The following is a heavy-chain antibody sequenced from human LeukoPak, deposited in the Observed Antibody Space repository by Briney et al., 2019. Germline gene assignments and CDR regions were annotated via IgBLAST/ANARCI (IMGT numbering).Heavy chain of an antibody. J-gene: IGHJ4*02. V-gene: IGHV3-74*01. Sequence: GGSLRLSCAASGLTFSSHWMHWVRQAPGKGLVWVSRITNDGSSTTYADSVKGRFTISRDNAKNMLYLQVNSLRAEDTGVYFCARLPTFYYDSSGYHYDYWGQGTLVTVSS. CDR3: ARLPTFYYDSSGYHYDY. CDR2: ITNDGSST. D-gene: IGHD3-22*01. CDR1: GLTFSSHW.